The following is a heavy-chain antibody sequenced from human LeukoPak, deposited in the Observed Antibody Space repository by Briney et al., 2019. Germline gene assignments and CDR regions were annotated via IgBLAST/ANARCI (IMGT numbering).Heavy chain of an antibody. D-gene: IGHD2-2*02. V-gene: IGHV3-21*01. J-gene: IGHJ6*03. CDR2: ISSSSSYI. CDR1: GFTFSSYS. CDR3: ARATIVVVPAAIHYYYYMDV. Sequence: NPGGSLRLSCAASGFTFSSYSMNWVRQAPGKGLEWVSSISSSSSYIYYADSVKGRFTISRDNAKNSLYLQMNSLRAEDTAVYYCARATIVVVPAAIHYYYYMDVWGKGTTVTVSS.